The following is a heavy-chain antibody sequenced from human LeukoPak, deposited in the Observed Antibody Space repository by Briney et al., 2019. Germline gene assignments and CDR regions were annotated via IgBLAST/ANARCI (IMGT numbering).Heavy chain of an antibody. J-gene: IGHJ6*02. D-gene: IGHD3-16*01. CDR1: GFTFSSYA. Sequence: GGSLRLSCAASGFTFSSYAMSWVRQTPGKGLEWVSAISGSGGTTYYADSAKGRFTISRDNFKNTLYLQMNSLRAEDTAVYYCAKLRGEYYYYGMDVWGQGTTVTVSS. CDR3: AKLRGEYYYYGMDV. V-gene: IGHV3-23*01. CDR2: ISGSGGTT.